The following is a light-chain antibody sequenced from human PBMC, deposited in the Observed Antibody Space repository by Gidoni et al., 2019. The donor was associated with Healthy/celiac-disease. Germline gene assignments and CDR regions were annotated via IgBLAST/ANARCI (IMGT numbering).Light chain of an antibody. CDR3: QQYGSSSWT. Sequence: DIVLTQSPGTLSLSPGERATLSCRASQSVSSSYLAWYQQKPGQAPRLLICGASSRATGIPDRFSGSGSGTDFTLTISRLEPEDFAVYYCQQYGSSSWTFGQGTKVEIK. J-gene: IGKJ1*01. V-gene: IGKV3-20*01. CDR2: GAS. CDR1: QSVSSSY.